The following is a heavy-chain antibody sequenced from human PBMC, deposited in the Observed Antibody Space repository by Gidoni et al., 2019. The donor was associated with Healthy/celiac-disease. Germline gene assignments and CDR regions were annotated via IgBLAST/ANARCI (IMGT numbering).Heavy chain of an antibody. J-gene: IGHJ4*02. V-gene: IGHV3-30*04. CDR2: ISYDGSNK. CDR3: ARETMTTVTKSYYFDY. CDR1: GFPFSSYA. D-gene: IGHD4-17*01. Sequence: QVQLVESGGGVVQPGRSLRLSCAASGFPFSSYAMHWVRQAPGKGLEWVAVISYDGSNKYYADAVKGRFTISRDNSKNTLYLQMNSLRAEDTAVYYCARETMTTVTKSYYFDYWGQGTLVTVSS.